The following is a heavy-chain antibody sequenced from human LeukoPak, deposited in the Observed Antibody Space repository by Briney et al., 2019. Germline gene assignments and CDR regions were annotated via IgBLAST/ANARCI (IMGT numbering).Heavy chain of an antibody. V-gene: IGHV1-69*04. D-gene: IGHD6-19*01. CDR1: GGTFSSYA. J-gene: IGHJ3*02. CDR3: ARAMGHSSGWPYDAFDI. CDR2: IIPILGIA. Sequence: SVKVSCKASGGTFSSYAISWVRQAPGQGLEWMGRIIPILGIANYAQKFQGRVTITADKSTSTAYMELSSLRSEDTAVYYCARAMGHSSGWPYDAFDIWGQGTMVTVSS.